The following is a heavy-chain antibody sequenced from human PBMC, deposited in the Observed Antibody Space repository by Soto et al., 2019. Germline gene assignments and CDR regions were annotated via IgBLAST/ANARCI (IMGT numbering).Heavy chain of an antibody. Sequence: SETLSLTCTVSGGSISSGDYYWSWIRQPPGKGLEWIGYIYYSGSTYYNPSLKSRVTISVDTSKNQFSLKLSSVTAADTAVYYCAREVPLLSPAAPNWFDPWGQGTLVTVSS. CDR3: AREVPLLSPAAPNWFDP. J-gene: IGHJ5*02. CDR2: IYYSGST. CDR1: GGSISSGDYY. V-gene: IGHV4-30-4*01. D-gene: IGHD2-2*01.